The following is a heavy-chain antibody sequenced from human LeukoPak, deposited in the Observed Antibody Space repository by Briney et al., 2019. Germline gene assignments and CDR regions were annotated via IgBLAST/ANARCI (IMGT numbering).Heavy chain of an antibody. CDR3: ARERSIAAAGTGWFDP. J-gene: IGHJ5*02. Sequence: ASVKVSCKASGYTFTSYDINWVRQAPGQGLEWMGWINPNSGGTNYAQKFQGRVTMTRDTSISTAYMELSRLRSDDTAVYYCARERSIAAAGTGWFDPWGQGTLVTVSS. V-gene: IGHV1-2*02. CDR2: INPNSGGT. CDR1: GYTFTSYD. D-gene: IGHD6-13*01.